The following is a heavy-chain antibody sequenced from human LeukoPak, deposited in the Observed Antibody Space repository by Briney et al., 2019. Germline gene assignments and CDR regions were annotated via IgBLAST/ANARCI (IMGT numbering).Heavy chain of an antibody. J-gene: IGHJ6*02. Sequence: GGSLRLSCAASGFTFSNYRMNWVRQAPGKGLEWVSSISSRSSDIYYADSVKGRFTISRDNANNSLYLQMNSLRAEDTALYYCARGHHGMEVWGRGTTVIVSS. V-gene: IGHV3-21*04. CDR2: ISSRSSDI. CDR3: ARGHHGMEV. CDR1: GFTFSNYR.